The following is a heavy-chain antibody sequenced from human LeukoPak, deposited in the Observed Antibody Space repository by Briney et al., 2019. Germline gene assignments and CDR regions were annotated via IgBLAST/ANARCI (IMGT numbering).Heavy chain of an antibody. Sequence: GGSLRLSCAASGFTFSSYAMHWVRQAPGKGLEWVAVIWYDGTSKDYADSVKGRFTFSRDNSKNTLYLQMNSLTVEDTAVYYCARSQSSSLIDYWGQGTLVTVSS. CDR3: ARSQSSSLIDY. J-gene: IGHJ4*02. D-gene: IGHD6-13*01. CDR2: IWYDGTSK. CDR1: GFTFSSYA. V-gene: IGHV3-33*08.